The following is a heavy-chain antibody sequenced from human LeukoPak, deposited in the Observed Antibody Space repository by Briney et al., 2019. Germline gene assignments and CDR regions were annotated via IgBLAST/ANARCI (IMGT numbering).Heavy chain of an antibody. D-gene: IGHD3-10*01. J-gene: IGHJ5*02. Sequence: ASVKVSCKASGYTFTSYDINWVRQATGQGLEWMGWMNPNSGNTGYAQKFQGRVTMTRSTSISTAYMELSSLRSEDTAVYYCARSTMVRGGVWFDPWGQGTLVTVSS. CDR3: ARSTMVRGGVWFDP. CDR2: MNPNSGNT. CDR1: GYTFTSYD. V-gene: IGHV1-8*01.